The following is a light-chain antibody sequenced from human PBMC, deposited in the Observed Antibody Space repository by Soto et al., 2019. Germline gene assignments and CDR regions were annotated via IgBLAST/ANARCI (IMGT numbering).Light chain of an antibody. Sequence: EIVMTQSPATLSVSPGERATLSCRASQSVSSNLAWYQQKPGQAPRLLIYGASSRATGIPDRFSGSGSGTDFTLTINSLQAEDVAVYYCQQHYINPITFGQGTRLEIK. J-gene: IGKJ5*01. V-gene: IGKV3D-15*01. CDR3: QQHYINPIT. CDR1: QSVSSN. CDR2: GAS.